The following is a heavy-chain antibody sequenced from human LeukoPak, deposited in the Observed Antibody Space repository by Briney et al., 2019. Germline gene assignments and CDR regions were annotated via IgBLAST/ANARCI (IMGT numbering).Heavy chain of an antibody. D-gene: IGHD3-10*01. CDR3: ARDLGPSRGFDY. J-gene: IGHJ4*02. V-gene: IGHV4-59*02. Sequence: SETLSLTCSVSGDSVSPYYWSWIRQPPGKGLEWIGYIFYTGSTTYNPSLKSRLSMSMDTSKKQFSLWLTSVTAADTAVYFCARDLGPSRGFDYWGRGTLVTVSS. CDR1: GDSVSPYY. CDR2: IFYTGST.